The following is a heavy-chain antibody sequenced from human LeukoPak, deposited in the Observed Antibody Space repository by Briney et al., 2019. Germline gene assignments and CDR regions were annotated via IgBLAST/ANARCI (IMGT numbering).Heavy chain of an antibody. Sequence: ASVKVSCKASGYTFTGYYIHWVRQAPGQGLEWMGWINPNSGGTNYAQKFQGWVTMTRDTSISTAYMELSRPRSDDTAVYYCVTGIYNGWYYFDSWGQGTLVTVSS. CDR2: INPNSGGT. V-gene: IGHV1-2*04. CDR1: GYTFTGYY. J-gene: IGHJ4*02. D-gene: IGHD6-19*01. CDR3: VTGIYNGWYYFDS.